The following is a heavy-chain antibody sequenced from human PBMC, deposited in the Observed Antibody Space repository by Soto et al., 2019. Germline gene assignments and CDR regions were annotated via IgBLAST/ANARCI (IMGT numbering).Heavy chain of an antibody. CDR2: IWYDGSKK. V-gene: IGHV3-33*01. J-gene: IGHJ4*02. D-gene: IGHD4-17*01. Sequence: QVQLVESGGGVVQPGRSLRLSCAASGFTFRSYGMHWVRQAPGKGLEWVAVIWYDGSKKYYADSVKGRFTISRDNSKNTLYLQMDSLRAEDTAVYYCARGYGGNSAHFDYWGQGTLVTVSS. CDR3: ARGYGGNSAHFDY. CDR1: GFTFRSYG.